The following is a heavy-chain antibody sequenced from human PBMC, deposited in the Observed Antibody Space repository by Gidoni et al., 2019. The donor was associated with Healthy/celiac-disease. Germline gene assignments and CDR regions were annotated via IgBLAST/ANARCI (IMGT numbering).Heavy chain of an antibody. Sequence: QVQLVESGGGVVQPGRSLRLSCAASAFPFSSYGMHWVRQAPGKGLEWVAVISYDGSNKYYADSVKGRFTISRDNSKNTLYLQMNSLRAEDTAVYYCAKDSDYGDFSYNWFDPWGQGTLVTVSS. J-gene: IGHJ5*02. V-gene: IGHV3-30*18. CDR1: AFPFSSYG. CDR2: ISYDGSNK. CDR3: AKDSDYGDFSYNWFDP. D-gene: IGHD4-17*01.